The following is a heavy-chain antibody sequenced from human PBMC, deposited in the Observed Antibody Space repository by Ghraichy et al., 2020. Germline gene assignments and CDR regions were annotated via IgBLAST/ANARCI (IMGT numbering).Heavy chain of an antibody. V-gene: IGHV1-2*04. J-gene: IGHJ4*02. D-gene: IGHD2-8*01. CDR1: GYKFSHYY. CDR2: INPNNGDT. Sequence: ASVKVSCKASGYKFSHYYMHWMRQAPGQGPEWMGCINPNNGDTIFAQKFQGWVTLTTDSSITTGHLELRRLKYDDTAVYYCARGGANMVFRDWGQGTVVTVSS. CDR3: ARGGANMVFRD.